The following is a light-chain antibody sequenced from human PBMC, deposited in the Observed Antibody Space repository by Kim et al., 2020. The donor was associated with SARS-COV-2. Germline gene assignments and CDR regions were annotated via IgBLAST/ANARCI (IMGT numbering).Light chain of an antibody. V-gene: IGLV10-54*01. CDR3: SAWDSSLSAWV. CDR1: SNDVGNEG. CDR2: RNN. Sequence: ATRTGTGNSNDVGNEGATWLQQHQGHPPKLLSSRNNNRPSGISGRFSASRSGDTASLTIKGLQPEDEADYYCSAWDSSLSAWVFGGGTQLTVL. J-gene: IGLJ3*02.